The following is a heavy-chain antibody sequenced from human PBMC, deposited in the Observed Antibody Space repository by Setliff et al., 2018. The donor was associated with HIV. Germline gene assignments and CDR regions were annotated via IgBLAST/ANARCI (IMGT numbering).Heavy chain of an antibody. CDR3: AKDVCSGAYCYAYYYYGMDV. Sequence: PGGSLRLSCAASGFTFSSYAMSWVRQAPGKGLEWVSAISGSGGSTYYADSVKGRFTISRDNSKNTLYLRMNSLRVEDTAVYYCAKDVCSGAYCYAYYYYGMDVRGQWTMVTVSS. V-gene: IGHV3-23*01. CDR1: GFTFSSYA. CDR2: ISGSGGST. D-gene: IGHD2-15*01. J-gene: IGHJ6*02.